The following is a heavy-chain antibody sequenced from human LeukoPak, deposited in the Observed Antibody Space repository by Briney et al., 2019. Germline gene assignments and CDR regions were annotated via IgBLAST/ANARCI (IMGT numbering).Heavy chain of an antibody. V-gene: IGHV1-8*01. D-gene: IGHD6-6*01. J-gene: IGHJ4*02. CDR2: MNPNSGNT. CDR1: GYTFTSYD. Sequence: ASVKVSCKASGYTFTSYDINWVRQATGQGLEWMGWMNPNSGNTGYAQKFQGRVTMTRNTSISTAYMELSSLRSEDTAVYYCARGPIGSIAAVSDYWGQGTLVTVSS. CDR3: ARGPIGSIAAVSDY.